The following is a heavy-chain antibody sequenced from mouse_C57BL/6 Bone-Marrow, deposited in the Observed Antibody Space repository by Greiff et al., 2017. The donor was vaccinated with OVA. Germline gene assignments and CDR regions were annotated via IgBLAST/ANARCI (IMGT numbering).Heavy chain of an antibody. CDR3: ARALWLRRSHWYFDV. CDR2: IYPRDGST. V-gene: IGHV1-78*01. Sequence: VKLMESDAELVKPGASVKISCKVSGYTFTDHTIHWMKQRPEQGLEWIGYIYPRDGSTKYNEKFKGKATLTADKSSSTAYMQLNSLTSEDSAVYFCARALWLRRSHWYFDVWGTGTTVTVSS. CDR1: GYTFTDHT. D-gene: IGHD2-2*01. J-gene: IGHJ1*03.